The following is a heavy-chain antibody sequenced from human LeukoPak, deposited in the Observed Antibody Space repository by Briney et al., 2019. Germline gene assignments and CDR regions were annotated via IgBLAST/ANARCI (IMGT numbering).Heavy chain of an antibody. CDR2: IYYSGST. CDR3: AGRSVANTDY. J-gene: IGHJ4*02. Sequence: SETLSLTCTVSGGSISSYYWSWIRQPPGKGLEWIGYIYYSGSTNYNPSLKSRVTISVDTSKNQFSLKLSSVTAADTAVYYCAGRSVANTDYWGQGTLVTVSS. CDR1: GGSISSYY. D-gene: IGHD6-19*01. V-gene: IGHV4-59*12.